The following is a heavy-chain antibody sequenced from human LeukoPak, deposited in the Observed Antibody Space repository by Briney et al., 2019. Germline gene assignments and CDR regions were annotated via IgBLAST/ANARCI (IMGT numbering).Heavy chain of an antibody. J-gene: IGHJ5*02. Sequence: QPGGSLRLSCAASGFTFSSYAMSWVRQAQGKGLEWVSAISGSGFTYYADSVKGRFTISRDNAKNSLYLQMNSLRAEDTAVYYCARDYHDSSGKRWLDPWGQGTLVTVSS. D-gene: IGHD3-22*01. CDR3: ARDYHDSSGKRWLDP. V-gene: IGHV3-23*01. CDR2: ISGSGFT. CDR1: GFTFSSYA.